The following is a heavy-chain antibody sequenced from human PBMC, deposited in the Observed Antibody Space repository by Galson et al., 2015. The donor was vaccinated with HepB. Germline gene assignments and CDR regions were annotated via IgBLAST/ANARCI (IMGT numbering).Heavy chain of an antibody. Sequence: SLRLSCPASGLTFSSYSMNWFRQGPGKGLEWVAVISHDGNNKYYADSVKGRFTIARDNAKNTLFLQMNRLRPEDTALYYCARDRGDIVVAAAAYSLDYWGQGTLITVS. CDR1: GLTFSSYS. J-gene: IGHJ4*02. CDR3: ARDRGDIVVAAAAYSLDY. D-gene: IGHD2-15*01. CDR2: ISHDGNNK. V-gene: IGHV3-30*03.